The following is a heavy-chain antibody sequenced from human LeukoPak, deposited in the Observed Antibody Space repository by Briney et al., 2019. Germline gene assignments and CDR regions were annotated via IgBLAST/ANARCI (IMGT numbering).Heavy chain of an antibody. CDR1: GFTFNTYG. Sequence: GGSLRLSCAASGFTFNTYGMHWVRQAPGKGLEWMAVIWYDGSNKYYADSVKGRFTISRDDSKNTLYLQMNSLRAEDTAVYYCARAGYSSSWYNSLDYWGQGTLVTVSS. CDR2: IWYDGSNK. J-gene: IGHJ4*02. V-gene: IGHV3-33*01. CDR3: ARAGYSSSWYNSLDY. D-gene: IGHD6-13*01.